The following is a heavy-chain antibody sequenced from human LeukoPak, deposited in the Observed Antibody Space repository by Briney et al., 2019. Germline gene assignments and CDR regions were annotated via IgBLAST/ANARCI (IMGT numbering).Heavy chain of an antibody. J-gene: IGHJ2*01. CDR3: AKSSVVAARPWYFDL. V-gene: IGHV3-7*03. D-gene: IGHD2-15*01. CDR2: IKQDGSEK. Sequence: GGSLRLSCAASGFTFSSYWMSWVRQAPGKGLEWVANIKQDGSEKYYVDSVKGRFTISRDNAKNSLYLQMNSLRAEDTALYYCAKSSVVAARPWYFDLWGRGTLVTVSS. CDR1: GFTFSSYW.